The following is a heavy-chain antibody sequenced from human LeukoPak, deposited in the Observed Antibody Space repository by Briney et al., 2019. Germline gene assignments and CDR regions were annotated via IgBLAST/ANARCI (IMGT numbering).Heavy chain of an antibody. CDR2: IYPDDSDT. V-gene: IGHV5-51*01. CDR3: ATLDGTRGGDY. D-gene: IGHD3-16*01. J-gene: IGHJ4*02. Sequence: RGESLKISCKGSGYRSTRYWIGWVRQMPGKGLEWLGIIYPDDSDTRYSPSFEGQVSISADKSINTAYLQWGSLKASDTAIYYCATLDGTRGGDYWGQGTLVTVSS. CDR1: GYRSTRYW.